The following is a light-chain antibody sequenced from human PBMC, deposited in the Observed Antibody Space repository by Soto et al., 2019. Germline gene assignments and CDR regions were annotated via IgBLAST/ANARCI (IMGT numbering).Light chain of an antibody. CDR1: KTVSSH. CDR2: DET. J-gene: IGKJ2*01. CDR3: QHYNNCPYT. V-gene: IGKV3-15*01. Sequence: VMTQYPATLSVSPGERANLSCRASKTVSSHFDWYQQKPGQAPRLLIYDETTRHTDVPARFSGSGSGTEFTLTISSLQSEDFAVYYCQHYNNCPYTFVQGTIFEIK.